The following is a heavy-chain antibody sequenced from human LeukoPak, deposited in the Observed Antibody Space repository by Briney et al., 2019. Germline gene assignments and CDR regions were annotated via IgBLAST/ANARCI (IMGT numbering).Heavy chain of an antibody. J-gene: IGHJ4*02. CDR2: IYSGGST. Sequence: PGGSLRLSCAASGFTVSSNYMSWVRQAPGKGLEWVSVIYSGGSTYYADSVKGRFTISRDNSKNTLYLQMNSLRAEDTAVYYCAREGWVGPYYFDYWGQGTLVTVSS. V-gene: IGHV3-53*05. CDR1: GFTVSSNY. D-gene: IGHD6-19*01. CDR3: AREGWVGPYYFDY.